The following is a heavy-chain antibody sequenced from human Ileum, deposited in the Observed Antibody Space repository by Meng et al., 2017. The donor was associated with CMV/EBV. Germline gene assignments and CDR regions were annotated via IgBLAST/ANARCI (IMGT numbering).Heavy chain of an antibody. Sequence: GGSLRLSCAASGFSFSTYAMTWVRQVPGKGLEWVSSIGGSGGDTYYAGSVKGRFTIYRDNSRNTLYLQMNGLRAEDTAVYYCAKYVMISGVAPYGMDVWGQGTTVTVSS. CDR2: IGGSGGDT. J-gene: IGHJ6*02. V-gene: IGHV3-23*01. CDR3: AKYVMISGVAPYGMDV. CDR1: GFSFSTYA. D-gene: IGHD3/OR15-3a*01.